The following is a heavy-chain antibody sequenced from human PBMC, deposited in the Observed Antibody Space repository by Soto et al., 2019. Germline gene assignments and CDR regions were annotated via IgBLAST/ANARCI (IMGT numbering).Heavy chain of an antibody. Sequence: GASVKVSCKASGYTFTSYGISWVRQAPGQGLEWMGWISAYNGNTNYAQKLQGRVTMTTDTSTSTAYMELRSLRSDDTAVYYCARDSIVVVAATPGTYYYGMDVWGQGTTVTVS. CDR3: ARDSIVVVAATPGTYYYGMDV. CDR1: GYTFTSYG. J-gene: IGHJ6*02. D-gene: IGHD2-15*01. CDR2: ISAYNGNT. V-gene: IGHV1-18*01.